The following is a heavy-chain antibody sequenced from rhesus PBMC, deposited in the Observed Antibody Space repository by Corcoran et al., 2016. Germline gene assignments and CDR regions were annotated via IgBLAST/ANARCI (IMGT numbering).Heavy chain of an antibody. Sequence: QVQLQESGPGLVKPSETLSLTCAVSGGSISSGYYYWNWIRQPPGKELEWIGYITYSGSTSYNPSLKSRVTISRDTSKNQFSLKLSSVTAADTAVYYCARDFESRFDYWGQGVLVTVSS. CDR1: GGSISSGYYY. V-gene: IGHV4-122*02. CDR3: ARDFESRFDY. CDR2: ITYSGST. J-gene: IGHJ4*01.